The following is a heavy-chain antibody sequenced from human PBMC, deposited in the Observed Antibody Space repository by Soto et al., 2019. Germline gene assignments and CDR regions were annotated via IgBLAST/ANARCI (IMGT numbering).Heavy chain of an antibody. D-gene: IGHD3-3*01. CDR2: ISYDGSNK. CDR3: AKSLNDFWSGYATPFFDY. J-gene: IGHJ4*02. V-gene: IGHV3-30-3*02. CDR1: GFTFSSYA. Sequence: GGSLRLSCAASGFTFSSYAMHWVRQAPGKGLEWVAVISYDGSNKYYADSVKGRFTISRDNSKNTLYLQMNSLRAEDTAVYYCAKSLNDFWSGYATPFFDYWGQGTQVTVSS.